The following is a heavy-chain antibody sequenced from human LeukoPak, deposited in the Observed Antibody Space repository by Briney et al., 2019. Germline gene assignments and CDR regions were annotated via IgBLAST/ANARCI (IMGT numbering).Heavy chain of an antibody. V-gene: IGHV3-74*01. D-gene: IGHD1-26*01. CDR1: GSTFSGYW. CDR3: AKRPYSGIREDDY. CDR2: INSDGSST. Sequence: GGSLRLSCAASGSTFSGYWMHWVRQAPGKGLVWVSRINSDGSSTSYADSVKGRFTISRDNAKNTLYLQMNSLRAEDTAVYYCAKRPYSGIREDDYWGQGTLVTVSS. J-gene: IGHJ4*02.